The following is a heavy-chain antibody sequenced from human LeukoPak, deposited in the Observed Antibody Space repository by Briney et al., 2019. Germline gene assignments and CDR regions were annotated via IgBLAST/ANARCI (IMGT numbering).Heavy chain of an antibody. D-gene: IGHD2-15*01. J-gene: IGHJ5*02. CDR3: ASEISATAYNWFDP. CDR2: TYYRSKWYN. CDR1: GDSFSSNSAA. Sequence: SQTLSLTCAISGDSFSSNSAAWNWNRQSPSRGLEWLGRTYYRSKWYNDYAVSVKSRITINPDTSKNQFSLQLNSATPEDTAVYYCASEISATAYNWFDPWGQGTLVTVSS. V-gene: IGHV6-1*01.